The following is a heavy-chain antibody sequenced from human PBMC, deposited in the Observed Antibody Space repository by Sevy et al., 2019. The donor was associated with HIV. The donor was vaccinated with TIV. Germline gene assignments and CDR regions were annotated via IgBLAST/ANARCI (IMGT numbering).Heavy chain of an antibody. J-gene: IGHJ6*02. Sequence: GSLKLPCTGPGFSFHFYGIPWVPQAPGQGLDWVSPFSPDGINEYYAGSVKGRFTISRENSKNTVYLEMNRLRNEDTAIYFCANAYSGSYSHSYLYALDVWGQGTTVTVSS. CDR3: ANAYSGSYSHSYLYALDV. CDR2: FSPDGINE. CDR1: GFSFHFYG. V-gene: IGHV3-30*18. D-gene: IGHD1-26*01.